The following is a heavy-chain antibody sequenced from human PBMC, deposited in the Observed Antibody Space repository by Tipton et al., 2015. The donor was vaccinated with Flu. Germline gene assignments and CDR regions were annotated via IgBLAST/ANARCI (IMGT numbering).Heavy chain of an antibody. V-gene: IGHV4-39*01. CDR2: IYYSGST. Sequence: TLSLTCTVSGGSISSSSYYWGWIRQPPGKGLEWIGSIYYSGSTYYNPSLKRRVTISVDTSKNQFSLKLSSVTAADTAVYYCARGRGYYYDFDYWGQGTLVTVSS. J-gene: IGHJ4*02. D-gene: IGHD3-22*01. CDR3: ARGRGYYYDFDY. CDR1: GGSISSSSYY.